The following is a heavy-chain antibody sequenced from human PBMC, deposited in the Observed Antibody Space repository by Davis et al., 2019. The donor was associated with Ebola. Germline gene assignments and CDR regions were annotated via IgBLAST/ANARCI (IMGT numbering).Heavy chain of an antibody. CDR1: GFTVSSNY. D-gene: IGHD6-19*01. V-gene: IGHV3-66*01. CDR3: ALRLFPSIAVAGTAIDY. CDR2: IYSGGST. J-gene: IGHJ4*02. Sequence: GESLKISCAASGFTVSSNYMSWVRQAPGKGLEWVSVIYSGGSTYYADSVKGRFTISRDNSKNTLYLQMNSLRAEDTAVYYCALRLFPSIAVAGTAIDYWGQGTLVTVSS.